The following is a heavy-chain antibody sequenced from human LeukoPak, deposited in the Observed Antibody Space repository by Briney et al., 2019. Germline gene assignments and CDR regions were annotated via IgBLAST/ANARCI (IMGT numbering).Heavy chain of an antibody. D-gene: IGHD2-15*01. CDR1: GYTFTGYY. CDR3: ARGDIYCTGGSCLDY. Sequence: ATVKVSCKASGYTFTGYYMHWVRQAPGPGLEWMGWINPNSGGTNYAQKFQGRDTMTRDTSISTAYIWLSSLRSNDTAVYYCARGDIYCTGGSCLDYWGQGSLVTVSS. CDR2: INPNSGGT. V-gene: IGHV1-2*02. J-gene: IGHJ4*02.